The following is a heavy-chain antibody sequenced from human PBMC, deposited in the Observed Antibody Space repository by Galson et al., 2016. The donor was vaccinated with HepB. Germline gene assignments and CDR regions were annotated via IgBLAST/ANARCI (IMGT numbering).Heavy chain of an antibody. Sequence: SVKVSCKASGYTFTSYGISWVRQAPGQGLEWMGWISAYNGNTNYAQKPQGRVTMTTDTSTSTAYMELRSLRSDDTAVYYCARDLIFAGTFDCWGQGTLVTVSS. CDR2: ISAYNGNT. D-gene: IGHD3-10*01. J-gene: IGHJ4*02. CDR3: ARDLIFAGTFDC. V-gene: IGHV1-18*01. CDR1: GYTFTSYG.